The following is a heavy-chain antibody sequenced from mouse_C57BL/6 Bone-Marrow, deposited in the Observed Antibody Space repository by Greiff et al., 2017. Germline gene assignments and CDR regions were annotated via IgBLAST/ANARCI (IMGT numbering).Heavy chain of an antibody. J-gene: IGHJ3*01. V-gene: IGHV1-81*01. CDR1: GYTFTSYG. CDR3: AREERD. Sequence: VMLVESGAELVRPGASVKLSCKASGYTFTSYGISWVKQRTGQGLEWIGEIYPRSGNTYYNEKFKGKATLTADKSSSTAYMELRSLTSEDSAVYFCAREERDWGQGTLVTVSA. CDR2: IYPRSGNT.